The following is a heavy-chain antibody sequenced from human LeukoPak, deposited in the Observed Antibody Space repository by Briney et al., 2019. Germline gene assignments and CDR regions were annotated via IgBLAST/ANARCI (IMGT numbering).Heavy chain of an antibody. CDR3: AKFLKGLHLGELSSLPDY. J-gene: IGHJ4*02. Sequence: PGGSLRLSCAASGFTFSSYAMSWVRQAPGKGLEWVSAISGSGGSTYYADSVKGRFTISRDNSKNTLYLQMNSLRAEDTAVYYCAKFLKGLHLGELSSLPDYWGQGTLVTVSS. V-gene: IGHV3-23*01. D-gene: IGHD3-16*02. CDR2: ISGSGGST. CDR1: GFTFSSYA.